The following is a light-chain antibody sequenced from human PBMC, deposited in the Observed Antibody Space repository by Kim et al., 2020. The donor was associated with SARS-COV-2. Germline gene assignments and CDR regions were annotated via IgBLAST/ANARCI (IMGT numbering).Light chain of an antibody. CDR3: ASWDDTLNSQL. Sequence: GQPFTISCSGGRANIVNNFVFWYRQLPGAAPRLLMYRNDQRPSGVPDRISGSKSGTSASLAISDLRSEDEADYFCASWDDTLNSQLFGGGTKVTVL. J-gene: IGLJ3*02. CDR2: RND. V-gene: IGLV1-47*01. CDR1: RANIVNNF.